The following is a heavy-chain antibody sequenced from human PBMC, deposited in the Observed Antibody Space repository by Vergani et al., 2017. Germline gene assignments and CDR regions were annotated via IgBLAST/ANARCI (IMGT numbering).Heavy chain of an antibody. J-gene: IGHJ5*02. CDR3: ARGLLNYYDSSGEYNWFDP. V-gene: IGHV4-4*02. D-gene: IGHD3-22*01. CDR2: IYHSGST. CDR1: GGSISSSNW. Sequence: QVQLQESGPGLVKPSGTLSLTCAVSGGSISSSNWWSWVRQPPGKGLEWIGEIYHSGSTNYNPSLKSRVTISVDKSKNQFSLKLSSVTAADTAVYYCARGLLNYYDSSGEYNWFDPWGQGTLVTVSS.